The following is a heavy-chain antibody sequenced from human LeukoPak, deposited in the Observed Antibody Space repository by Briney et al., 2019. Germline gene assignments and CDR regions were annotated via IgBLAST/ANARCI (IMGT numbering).Heavy chain of an antibody. CDR3: ARDWGGSSSGYYQYFDY. J-gene: IGHJ4*02. V-gene: IGHV3-33*01. D-gene: IGHD3-22*01. Sequence: SGRSLRLSCAASGFTFSSYGMHWVRQAPGKGLEWVAVIWYDGSNKYYADSVKGRFTISRDNSKNTLYLQMNSLRAEDTAVYYCARDWGGSSSGYYQYFDYWGQGTLVTVSS. CDR2: IWYDGSNK. CDR1: GFTFSSYG.